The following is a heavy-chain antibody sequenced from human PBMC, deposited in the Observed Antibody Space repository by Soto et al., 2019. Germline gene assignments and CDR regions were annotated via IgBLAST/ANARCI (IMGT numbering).Heavy chain of an antibody. CDR1: GFTFSDYY. CDR2: ISSSSSYT. V-gene: IGHV3-11*05. Sequence: PEGSLRLSCAASGFTFSDYYMSWIRQAPGKGLEWVSYISSSSSYTNYADSVKGRFTISRDNAKNSLYLQMNSLRAEDTAVYYCARGFYDILTGSGHYFDYWGQGTLVTVSS. D-gene: IGHD3-9*01. CDR3: ARGFYDILTGSGHYFDY. J-gene: IGHJ4*02.